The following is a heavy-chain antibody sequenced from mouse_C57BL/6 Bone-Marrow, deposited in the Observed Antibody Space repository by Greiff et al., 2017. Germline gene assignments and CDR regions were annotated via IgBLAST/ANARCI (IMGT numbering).Heavy chain of an antibody. V-gene: IGHV2-3*01. D-gene: IGHD1-1*01. Sequence: VQRVESGPGLVEPSQSLSITCTVSGFSLTSYGVSWVRQPPGKGLEWLGVIWSDGSTNYHSALISRLSISKDNSKSQVFVKMNSLRTDDTATYYCAKAVYYYGSLFSYWCQGTLVTVSA. CDR1: GFSLTSYG. CDR3: AKAVYYYGSLFSY. J-gene: IGHJ3*01. CDR2: IWSDGST.